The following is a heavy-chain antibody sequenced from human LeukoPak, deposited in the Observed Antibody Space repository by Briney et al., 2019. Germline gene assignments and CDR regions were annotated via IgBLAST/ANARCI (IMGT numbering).Heavy chain of an antibody. Sequence: SVKVSCRASGYTFTGYYMHWVRQAPGQGLEWMGWINPNSGGTNYAQKFQGRVTMTRDTSISTAYMELSRLRSDDTAVYYCARVKMDTAMVTLDYWGQGTLVTVSS. CDR3: ARVKMDTAMVTLDY. V-gene: IGHV1-2*02. D-gene: IGHD5-18*01. CDR1: GYTFTGYY. J-gene: IGHJ4*02. CDR2: INPNSGGT.